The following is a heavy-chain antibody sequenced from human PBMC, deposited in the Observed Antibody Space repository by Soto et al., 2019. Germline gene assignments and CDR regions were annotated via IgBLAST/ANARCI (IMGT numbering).Heavy chain of an antibody. CDR3: AKGAARYFDY. CDR2: IRGGTGST. V-gene: IGHV3-23*01. CDR1: GISFSSYD. D-gene: IGHD6-6*01. J-gene: IGHJ4*02. Sequence: GGTLRLSCVASGISFSSYDMTWVRQAPGKGLAWASSIRGGTGSTFYADSVQRRFTISRDICKKTLLLHMNGSIEADPVPSYCAKGAARYFDYWGRRTLGTV.